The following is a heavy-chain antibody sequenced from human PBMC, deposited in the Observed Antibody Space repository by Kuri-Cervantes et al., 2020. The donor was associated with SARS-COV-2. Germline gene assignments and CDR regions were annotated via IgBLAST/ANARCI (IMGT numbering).Heavy chain of an antibody. CDR3: ARDRGEIAARIYYYYGMDV. D-gene: IGHD6-6*01. Sequence: GESLKISCAASGFTFSSYSMNRVRQAPGKGLEWVSSISSSSSYIYYADSVKGRFTISRDNAKNSLYLQMNSLRAEDTAVYYCARDRGEIAARIYYYYGMDVWGQGTTVTVSS. CDR2: ISSSSSYI. J-gene: IGHJ6*02. V-gene: IGHV3-21*01. CDR1: GFTFSSYS.